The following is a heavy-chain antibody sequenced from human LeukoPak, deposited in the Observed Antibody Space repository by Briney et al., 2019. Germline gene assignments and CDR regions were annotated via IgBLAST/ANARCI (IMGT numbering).Heavy chain of an antibody. CDR2: ISVSGGST. CDR3: AKDRRYCSSSSCYSSGDIDY. D-gene: IGHD2-2*02. V-gene: IGHV3-23*01. Sequence: PGGPLRLSCAASGFPFSNYVVSWVRQAPGKGLEWVSAISVSGGSTYYAESVKGRFTISRDNSKNTLNLHMNSLRADDTAVYYCAKDRRYCSSSSCYSSGDIDYRGQGILVTVSS. J-gene: IGHJ4*02. CDR1: GFPFSNYV.